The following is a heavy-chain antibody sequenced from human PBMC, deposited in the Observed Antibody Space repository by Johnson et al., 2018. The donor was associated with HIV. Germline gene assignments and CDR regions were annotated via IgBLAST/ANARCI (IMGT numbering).Heavy chain of an antibody. J-gene: IGHJ3*02. V-gene: IGHV3-74*02. CDR2: INSDGSNT. CDR3: ARGGYCRGGGFYPCDAFDI. CDR1: GFTFSSYW. Sequence: EVQLVESGGGVVRPGGSLRLSCAASGFTFSSYWMHWVRQAPGKGLVWVSRINSDGSNTTYTDSVKGRFTISRDNAKNTLYLQMNSLRAEDTAVYYCARGGYCRGGGFYPCDAFDIWGQGTMVNVSS. D-gene: IGHD2-15*01.